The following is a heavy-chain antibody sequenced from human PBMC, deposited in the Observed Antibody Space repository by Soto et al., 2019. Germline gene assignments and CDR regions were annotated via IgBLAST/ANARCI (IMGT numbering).Heavy chain of an antibody. Sequence: VKPSWSAPGGTFGRSAIGWARQAPGHRLEWMGGILPIFGTANYAQKFQGRVTITADKSTSTAYMELSSLSSEDTAVYYCATGCRNAVHNDVFAVRGQGTMVSLS. V-gene: IGHV1-69*06. CDR3: ATGCRNAVHNDVFAV. J-gene: IGHJ3*01. CDR1: GGTFGRSA. D-gene: IGHD2-8*01. CDR2: ILPIFGTA.